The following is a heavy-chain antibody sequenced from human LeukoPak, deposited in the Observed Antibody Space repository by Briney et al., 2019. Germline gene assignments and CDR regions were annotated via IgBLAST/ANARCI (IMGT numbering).Heavy chain of an antibody. Sequence: SETLSLTCTVSGGSISSHYWSWIRQPPGKGLEWIGYIYYSGSTNYNPSLKSRVTISVDTSKNQFSLKLSSVTAADTAVYYCARLLTYYYDSSVALFDPRGQGTLVTVSS. CDR3: ARLLTYYYDSSVALFDP. J-gene: IGHJ5*02. D-gene: IGHD3-22*01. CDR2: IYYSGST. V-gene: IGHV4-59*11. CDR1: GGSISSHY.